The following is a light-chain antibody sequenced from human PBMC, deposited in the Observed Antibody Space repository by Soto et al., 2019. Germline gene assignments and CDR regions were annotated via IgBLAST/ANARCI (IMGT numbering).Light chain of an antibody. J-gene: IGKJ4*01. CDR3: QQYYNWPVT. Sequence: EILLTQSPATLSVSPGETVTFSCRASRSVSNRLAWYQHKPGQAPRLLISGASNGATGIPPKFSGSGSGTEFTLTVDSLQSDDIAVYYCQQYYNWPVTFGGGTMVDIK. V-gene: IGKV3-15*01. CDR1: RSVSNR. CDR2: GAS.